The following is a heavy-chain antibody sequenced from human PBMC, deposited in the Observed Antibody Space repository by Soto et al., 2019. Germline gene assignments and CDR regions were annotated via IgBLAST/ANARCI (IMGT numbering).Heavy chain of an antibody. Sequence: QVQLVQSGAEVKKPGASVKVSCKASGYTFTSYAMHWVRQAPGQRLEWMGWINAGNGNTKYSQKFQGRVTITRDTSGSTAYMELSSLRSEDTAVYYCARGSSSLYYFDYWGQGTLVTVSS. CDR1: GYTFTSYA. CDR2: INAGNGNT. V-gene: IGHV1-3*01. CDR3: ARGSSSLYYFDY. D-gene: IGHD6-13*01. J-gene: IGHJ4*02.